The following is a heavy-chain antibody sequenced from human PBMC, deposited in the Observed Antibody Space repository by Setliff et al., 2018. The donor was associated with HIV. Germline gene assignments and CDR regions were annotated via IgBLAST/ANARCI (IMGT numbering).Heavy chain of an antibody. CDR1: GFTFSNAW. CDR3: ARDETMGADY. J-gene: IGHJ4*02. CDR2: IKSKTDGGTT. V-gene: IGHV3-15*01. Sequence: GGSLRLSCAASGFTFSNAWMSWVRQAPGKGLEWVGRIKSKTDGGTTDYAAPVKGRFTISRDDSKNTLYLQMNSLRAEDTAVYYCARDETMGADYWGQGTLVTVS. D-gene: IGHD3-10*01.